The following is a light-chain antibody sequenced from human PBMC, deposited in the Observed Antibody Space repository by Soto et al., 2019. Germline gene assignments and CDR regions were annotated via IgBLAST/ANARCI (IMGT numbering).Light chain of an antibody. CDR3: QQYGNSPYT. CDR1: QSVSSNF. CDR2: GAS. J-gene: IGKJ2*01. Sequence: EIVLTQSPGTLSLSPGERATLSCRASQSVSSNFLAWYQKKPGQAPRLLVYGASSRATGIPDRFSGSGSGTDFTLTISRLEPEDCAVYYCQQYGNSPYTFGQGTKLEIK. V-gene: IGKV3-20*01.